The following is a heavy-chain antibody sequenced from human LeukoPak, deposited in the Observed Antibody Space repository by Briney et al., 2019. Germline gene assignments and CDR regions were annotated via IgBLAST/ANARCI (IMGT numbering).Heavy chain of an antibody. CDR2: INCSGGST. CDR1: GFTFSSHS. Sequence: PGGSLRLSCAASGFTFSSHSMSWVRQAPGKGLEWVSGINCSGGSTYYADSVKGRFTISRDKSKNTVSLQMNSLRGEDTAVYYCAKGGGASPRHYFDNWGQGTLVTVSS. CDR3: AKGGGASPRHYFDN. V-gene: IGHV3-23*01. D-gene: IGHD3-16*01. J-gene: IGHJ4*02.